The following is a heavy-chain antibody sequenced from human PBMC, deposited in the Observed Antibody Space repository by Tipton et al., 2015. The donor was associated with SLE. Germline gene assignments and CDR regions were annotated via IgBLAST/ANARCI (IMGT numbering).Heavy chain of an antibody. D-gene: IGHD3-22*01. J-gene: IGHJ4*02. CDR1: GGSISSYY. CDR2: IYYSGST. CDR3: ARNYDSSGYLDY. Sequence: TLSLTCTVSGGSISSYYWSWIRQPPGKGLEWIGCIYYSGSTNYNPSLKSRVTISVDTSKNQFSLNLSSVTAADTAVYYCARNYDSSGYLDYWGQGTLVTVSS. V-gene: IGHV4-59*07.